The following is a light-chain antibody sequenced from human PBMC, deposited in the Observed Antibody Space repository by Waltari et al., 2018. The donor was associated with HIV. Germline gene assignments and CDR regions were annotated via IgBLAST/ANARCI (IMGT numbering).Light chain of an antibody. V-gene: IGLV6-57*04. CDR1: SGSIASHY. Sequence: NFMLTQPHSVSESPGKTVTISCTRRSGSIASHYVQWYQQPPGSAPTTVIYGDTQSPPGVPDLVSGSMDSSSNCASLTISGQETEDEADYDCQCYESSILGGGTKLTVL. CDR2: GDT. CDR3: QCYESSI. J-gene: IGLJ2*01.